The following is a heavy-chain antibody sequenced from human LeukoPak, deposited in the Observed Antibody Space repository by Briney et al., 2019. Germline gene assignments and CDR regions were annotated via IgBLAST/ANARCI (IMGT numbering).Heavy chain of an antibody. V-gene: IGHV3-11*04. J-gene: IGHJ4*02. D-gene: IGHD5-24*01. CDR1: GFTFSDYY. CDR3: ARDIEPDGYNSGPFDY. Sequence: TGGSLSLSCAPSGFTFSDYYMSWIRQAPGKGLEWVSYISSSGSTIYYADSVKGRFTISRDNAKNSLYLQMNSLRAEDTAVYYCARDIEPDGYNSGPFDYWGQGTLVTVSS. CDR2: ISSSGSTI.